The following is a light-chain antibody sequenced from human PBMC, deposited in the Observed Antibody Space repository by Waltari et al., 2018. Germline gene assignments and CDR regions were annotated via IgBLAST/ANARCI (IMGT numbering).Light chain of an antibody. Sequence: DIVMTQSPDSLAVSLGERATINCKSSQSILHSSNNKNYLAWYQQKPGQPPKLLIYWASTRETGVPDRFSGSGSGKDFTLTISSLKAEDVAVYYCEQYYSTLWTFGQGTKVEIK. J-gene: IGKJ1*01. CDR2: WAS. CDR1: QSILHSSNNKNY. CDR3: EQYYSTLWT. V-gene: IGKV4-1*01.